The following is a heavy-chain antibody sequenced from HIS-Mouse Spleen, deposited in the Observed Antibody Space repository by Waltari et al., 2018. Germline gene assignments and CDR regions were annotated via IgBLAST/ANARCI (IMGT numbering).Heavy chain of an antibody. J-gene: IGHJ2*01. V-gene: IGHV4-39*07. CDR3: AREIPYSSSWYDWYFDL. D-gene: IGHD6-13*01. CDR1: GGSISSSSYY. CDR2: IYYSGST. Sequence: QLQLQESGPGLVKPSETLSLTCTVSGGSISSSSYYWGWIRQPPGKGLEWIGRIYYSGSTYYNPSLKGRVTISVDTSKNQCSLKLSSVTAADTAVYYCAREIPYSSSWYDWYFDLWGRGTLVTVSS.